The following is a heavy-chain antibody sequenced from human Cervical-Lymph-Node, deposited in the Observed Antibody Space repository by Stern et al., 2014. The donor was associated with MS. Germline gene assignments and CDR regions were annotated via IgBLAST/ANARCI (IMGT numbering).Heavy chain of an antibody. CDR3: VREPGRNCSFDP. D-gene: IGHD2-21*02. V-gene: IGHV3-74*01. J-gene: IGHJ5*02. Sequence: VHLVESGGALVQPGGSLKLSCAASGFTFSHHWMHWVRQAPGKGLAWVSHVSEDGSTTNYADSVKGRFTISRENAQNPLYLQLNSLRAEDTAVYYGVREPGRNCSFDPWGQGTLVTVSS. CDR1: GFTFSHHW. CDR2: VSEDGSTT.